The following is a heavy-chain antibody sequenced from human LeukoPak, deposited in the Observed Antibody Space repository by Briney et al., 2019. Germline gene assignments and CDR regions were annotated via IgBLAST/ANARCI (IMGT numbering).Heavy chain of an antibody. Sequence: SETLSLTCAVSGASIRSYDWSWIRQPPGKGLEWIGDIYNSGGTNDNPSLKSRVSISLDTSKNQFSLTLTSVTAADTAVYYCARVYSAYEIYYFDYWGQGTLVTVSS. CDR3: ARVYSAYEIYYFDY. V-gene: IGHV4-59*01. J-gene: IGHJ4*02. D-gene: IGHD5-12*01. CDR1: GASIRSYD. CDR2: IYNSGGT.